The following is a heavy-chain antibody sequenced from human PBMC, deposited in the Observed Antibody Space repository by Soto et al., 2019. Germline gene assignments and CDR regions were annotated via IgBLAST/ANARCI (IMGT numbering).Heavy chain of an antibody. D-gene: IGHD1-1*01. CDR3: GKDREGYNNGYFNL. Sequence: QVQLVQSGPEVKTPGSSVKVSCTTSGGSLSNTAFNWVRQAPGQRLEWVGGIIPMYRVANHAQKFQGRLSITAHDCSNTVYMALSRVTSDDSAAYCCGKDREGYNNGYFNLWG. J-gene: IGHJ2*01. CDR2: IIPMYRVA. CDR1: GGSLSNTA. V-gene: IGHV1-69*01.